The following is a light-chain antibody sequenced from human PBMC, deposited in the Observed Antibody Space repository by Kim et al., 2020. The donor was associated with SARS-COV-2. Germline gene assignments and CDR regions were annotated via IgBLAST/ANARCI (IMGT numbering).Light chain of an antibody. Sequence: SPGERATLSCRASQSVSSSYLAWYQQKPGQAPRLLIYGASSRATGIPDRFSGSESGTDFTLTISRLEPEDFAVYYCQQYGSSPMYTFGQGTKLEIK. J-gene: IGKJ2*01. V-gene: IGKV3-20*01. CDR2: GAS. CDR1: QSVSSSY. CDR3: QQYGSSPMYT.